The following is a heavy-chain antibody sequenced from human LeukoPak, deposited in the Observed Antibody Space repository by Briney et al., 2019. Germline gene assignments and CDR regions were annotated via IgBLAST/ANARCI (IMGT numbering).Heavy chain of an antibody. CDR3: ARVIRAVDY. D-gene: IGHD6-19*01. CDR2: INHSGST. V-gene: IGHV4-34*01. J-gene: IGHJ4*02. CDR1: GGSFSGYY. Sequence: KSSETLSLTCAVYGGSFSGYYWSWIRQPPGKGLEWIGEINHSGSTNYNPSLESRVTISVDTSKNQFSLKLSSVTAADTAVYYCARVIRAVDYWGQGTLVTVSS.